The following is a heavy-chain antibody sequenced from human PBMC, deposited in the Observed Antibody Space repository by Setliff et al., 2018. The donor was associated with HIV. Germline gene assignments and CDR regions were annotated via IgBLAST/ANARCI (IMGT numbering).Heavy chain of an antibody. Sequence: PSETLSLTCAVSGGSVNSGSFSWNWIRQPAGERPEWIGYIYYSGSTNYNPSLKSRVIISVDTSENQFSLKLSSVTAADTAVYYCARTDIEAGHNHFDYWGQGTLVTVSS. V-gene: IGHV4-61*10. D-gene: IGHD5-12*01. CDR2: IYYSGST. CDR3: ARTDIEAGHNHFDY. J-gene: IGHJ4*02. CDR1: GGSVNSGSFS.